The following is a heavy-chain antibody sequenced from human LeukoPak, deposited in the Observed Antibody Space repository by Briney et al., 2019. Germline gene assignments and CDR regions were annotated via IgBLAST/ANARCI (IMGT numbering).Heavy chain of an antibody. CDR1: GFTFSSYA. D-gene: IGHD2-15*01. V-gene: IGHV3-23*01. CDR3: AKDGPLGVVVVAATPFDY. J-gene: IGHJ4*02. CDR2: ISGSGGST. Sequence: GGSLRLSCAASGFTFSSYAMSWVRQAPGKGLEWVSAISGSGGSTYYADSVKGRFTISRDNSKNTLYLQMNSLRAEDTAVYYCAKDGPLGVVVVAATPFDYWGQGTLVTVSS.